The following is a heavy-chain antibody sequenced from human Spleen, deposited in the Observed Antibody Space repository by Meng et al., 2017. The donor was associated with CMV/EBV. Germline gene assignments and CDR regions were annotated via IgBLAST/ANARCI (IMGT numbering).Heavy chain of an antibody. V-gene: IGHV1-69*12. CDR1: GGTFSSYA. CDR2: IIPIFGTA. D-gene: IGHD5-24*01. J-gene: IGHJ2*01. CDR3: ARGGGDGYNYGWYFDL. Sequence: QVQLVQSGGEVKKPGSSVKVSCEAPGGTFSSYAISWVRQAPGQGLEWMGGIIPIFGTANYAQKFQGRVTITADESTSAAYMELSSLRSEDTAVYYCARGGGDGYNYGWYFDLWGRGTLVTVSS.